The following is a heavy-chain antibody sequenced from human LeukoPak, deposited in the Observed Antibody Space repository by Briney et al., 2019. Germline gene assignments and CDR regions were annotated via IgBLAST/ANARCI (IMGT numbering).Heavy chain of an antibody. J-gene: IGHJ4*02. CDR2: INHSGST. V-gene: IGHV4-34*01. CDR1: GGSFSGYY. D-gene: IGHD3-9*01. Sequence: SETLSLTCAVYGGSFSGYYWSWIRQPPGKGLEWIGEINHSGSTNYNLSLKSRVTISVDTSKNQFSLKLSSVTAADTAVYYCARGPAGYYRSWNRGIDYWGQGTLVTVSS. CDR3: ARGPAGYYRSWNRGIDY.